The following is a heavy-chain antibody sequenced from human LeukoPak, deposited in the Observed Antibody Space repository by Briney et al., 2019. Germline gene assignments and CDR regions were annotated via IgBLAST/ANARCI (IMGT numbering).Heavy chain of an antibody. V-gene: IGHV4-31*03. J-gene: IGHJ5*02. Sequence: SETLSLTCTVSGGSISSGGYYWSWIRQHPGKGLEWIGYIYYSGSTYYNPSLKSRVTISVDTSENQFSLKLSSVTAADTAVYYCARGPPDIVVVVAATGFDPWGQGTLVTVSS. D-gene: IGHD2-15*01. CDR3: ARGPPDIVVVVAATGFDP. CDR2: IYYSGST. CDR1: GGSISSGGYY.